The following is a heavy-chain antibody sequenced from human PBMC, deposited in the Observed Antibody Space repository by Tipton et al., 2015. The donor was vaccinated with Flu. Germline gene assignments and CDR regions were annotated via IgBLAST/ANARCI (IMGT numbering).Heavy chain of an antibody. CDR2: IYDSGST. Sequence: TLSLTCTVSGGSVISDSYNWYWIRQPPGKGLELIGYIYDSGSTKYSPSLESRVTISIDTSKSQFSLRLTSMTAADTAMYYCARVLLTGNQGRGYFANWGQGTLVTVSS. CDR1: GGSVISDSYN. J-gene: IGHJ4*02. V-gene: IGHV4-61*01. D-gene: IGHD1-20*01. CDR3: ARVLLTGNQGRGYFAN.